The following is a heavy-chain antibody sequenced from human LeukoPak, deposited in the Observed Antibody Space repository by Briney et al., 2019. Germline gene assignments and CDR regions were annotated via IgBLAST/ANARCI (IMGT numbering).Heavy chain of an antibody. CDR2: IFYSGST. J-gene: IGHJ4*02. Sequence: SETLSLTCTVSGGSISSSSYYWGWIRQPPGKGLEWIGSIFYSGSTYYNPSLKSRLTISVDTSKNQFSLRLSSVTAADTAVYYCARQFAVAEQGVDYWGQGTLVTVSS. D-gene: IGHD6-19*01. CDR1: GGSISSSSYY. CDR3: ARQFAVAEQGVDY. V-gene: IGHV4-39*01.